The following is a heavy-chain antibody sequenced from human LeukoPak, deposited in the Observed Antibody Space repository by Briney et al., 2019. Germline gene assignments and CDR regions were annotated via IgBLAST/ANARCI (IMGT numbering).Heavy chain of an antibody. CDR3: ARSEYSSSYLYFDY. CDR1: GGSISSYY. Sequence: SETLSLTCTVSGGSISSYYWSWIRQPAGKRLEWIGRIYTSGSTNYNPSLKSRVTMSVDTSKNQFSLKLSSVTAADTAVYYCARSEYSSSYLYFDYWGQGTLVTVSS. J-gene: IGHJ4*02. CDR2: IYTSGST. V-gene: IGHV4-4*07. D-gene: IGHD6-6*01.